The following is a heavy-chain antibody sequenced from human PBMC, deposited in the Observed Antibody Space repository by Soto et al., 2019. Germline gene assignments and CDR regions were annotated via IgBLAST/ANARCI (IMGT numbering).Heavy chain of an antibody. CDR1: GFTFDDYT. D-gene: IGHD5-18*01. V-gene: IGHV3-43*01. J-gene: IGHJ4*02. CDR3: AKAGAYNYWSYFDY. Sequence: GGSLRLSCAASGFTFDDYTMQWVRQAPGKGLEWVSLISWDGGITYYADSVKGRFTISRDNSKNSLYLQMNSLTTEDTALYYCAKAGAYNYWSYFDYCGQGTPVTVS. CDR2: ISWDGGIT.